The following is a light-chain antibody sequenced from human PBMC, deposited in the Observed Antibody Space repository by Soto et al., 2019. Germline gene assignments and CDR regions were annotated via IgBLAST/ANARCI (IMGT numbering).Light chain of an antibody. CDR2: EVS. V-gene: IGLV2-14*01. J-gene: IGLJ2*01. CDR3: SSYTSSSTVL. CDR1: SSDVGGYDY. Sequence: QSALTQPASVSESPGKSITISCIGTSSDVGGYDYVSWYQQHPGKAPKLMIYEVSNRPSGVSNRFSGSKSGNTASLTISGLQAEDEADYYCSSYTSSSTVLFGGGTKLTVL.